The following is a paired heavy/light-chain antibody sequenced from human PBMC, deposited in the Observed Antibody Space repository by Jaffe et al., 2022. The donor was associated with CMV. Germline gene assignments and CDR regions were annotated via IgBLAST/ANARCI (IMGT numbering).Heavy chain of an antibody. CDR1: GFSLSTSGVG. J-gene: IGHJ3*02. CDR2: IYWNDDK. Sequence: QITLKESGPTLVKPTQTLTLTCTFSGFSLSTSGVGVGWIRQPPGKALEWLALIYWNDDKRYSPSLKSRLTITKDTSKNQVVLTMTNMDPVDTATYYCAHSLIDLLGYCSSTSCSVAFDIWGQGTMVTVSS. D-gene: IGHD2-2*01. V-gene: IGHV2-5*01. CDR3: AHSLIDLLGYCSSTSCSVAFDI.
Light chain of an antibody. V-gene: IGLV3-1*01. CDR3: QAWDSSTDV. J-gene: IGLJ3*02. CDR2: QDS. Sequence: SYELTQPPSVSVSPGQTASITCSGDKLGDKYACWYQQKPGQSPVLVIYQDSKRPSGIPERFSGSNSGNTATLTISGTQAMDEADYYCQAWDSSTDVFGGGTKLTVL. CDR1: KLGDKY.